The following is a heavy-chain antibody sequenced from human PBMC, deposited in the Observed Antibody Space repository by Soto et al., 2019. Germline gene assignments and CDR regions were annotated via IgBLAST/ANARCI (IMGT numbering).Heavy chain of an antibody. Sequence: EVQLLESGGGLVQPGGSLRLSCAASGFTFSSYAMSWVRQAPGKGLEWVSAISGSGGNTYYADSVKARFTISRDNSKNTLYLQMNNLRAEDTAVYYCAKDTSIAARVGAFDIWGQGTMVTVSS. J-gene: IGHJ3*02. V-gene: IGHV3-23*01. D-gene: IGHD6-6*01. CDR2: ISGSGGNT. CDR1: GFTFSSYA. CDR3: AKDTSIAARVGAFDI.